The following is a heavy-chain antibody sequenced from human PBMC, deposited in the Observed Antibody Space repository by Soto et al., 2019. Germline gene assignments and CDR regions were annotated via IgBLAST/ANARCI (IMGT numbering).Heavy chain of an antibody. CDR1: GFTFSSYA. D-gene: IGHD3-22*01. J-gene: IGHJ2*01. Sequence: GGSLRLSCAASGFTFSSYAMSWVRQAPGKGLEWVSAISGSGGSTDYADSVKGRFTISRDNSKNTLYLQMNSLRAEDTAVYYCALYDSSGYYETNWYFDLWCRGTLVTVSS. CDR2: ISGSGGST. V-gene: IGHV3-23*01. CDR3: ALYDSSGYYETNWYFDL.